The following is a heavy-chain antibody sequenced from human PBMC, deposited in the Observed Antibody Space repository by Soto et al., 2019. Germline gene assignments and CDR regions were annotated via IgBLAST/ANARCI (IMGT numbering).Heavy chain of an antibody. CDR1: GGTFSSYA. J-gene: IGHJ5*02. CDR3: ARDMVRGINWFDP. CDR2: IIPIFGTA. Sequence: SVSVSCQASGGTFSSYAISWVRQAPGQGLEWMGGIIPIFGTANYAQKFQGRVTITADESTSTAYMELSSLRSEDTAVYYCARDMVRGINWFDPWGQGTLVTVSS. V-gene: IGHV1-69*13. D-gene: IGHD3-10*01.